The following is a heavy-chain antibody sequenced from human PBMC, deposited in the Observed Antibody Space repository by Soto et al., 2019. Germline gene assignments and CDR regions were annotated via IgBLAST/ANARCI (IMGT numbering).Heavy chain of an antibody. CDR2: IWYDGSNK. D-gene: IGHD5-12*01. CDR3: ARGLNIVATIPQLDGYMDV. V-gene: IGHV3-33*01. Sequence: GGSLRLSCAASGFTFSSYGMHWVRQAPGKGLEWVAVIWYDGSNKYYADSVKGRFTISRDNSKNTLYLQMNSLRAEDTAVYYCARGLNIVATIPQLDGYMDVWGKGTTVTVSS. CDR1: GFTFSSYG. J-gene: IGHJ6*03.